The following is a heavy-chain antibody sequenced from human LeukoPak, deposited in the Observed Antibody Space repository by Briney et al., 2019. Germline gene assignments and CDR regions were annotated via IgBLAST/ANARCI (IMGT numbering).Heavy chain of an antibody. V-gene: IGHV5-51*01. Sequence: GESLKISCKGSGYSFTSYWIGWVRQMPGKGLEWMGIIYPGDSDTRYSPSFQGQVTISADKSISTAYLQWSSLKASDTAMYYCARYGYYYDSSGYYTLFDHWGQGTLVTVSS. CDR1: GYSFTSYW. CDR3: ARYGYYYDSSGYYTLFDH. J-gene: IGHJ4*02. D-gene: IGHD3-22*01. CDR2: IYPGDSDT.